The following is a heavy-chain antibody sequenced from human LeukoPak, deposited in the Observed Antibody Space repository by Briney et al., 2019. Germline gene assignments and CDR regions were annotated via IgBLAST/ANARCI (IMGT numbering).Heavy chain of an antibody. D-gene: IGHD3-16*01. Sequence: GGSLRLSCAASGFTFSSYAMSWVRQAPGKGLEWVSAICGGGGSTHYAHSVKGRFTLSRDKSKHTLYLQMNRLRAEDTAVYNCARDKGVGGGKNPDYWGEGTLLTVSS. V-gene: IGHV3-23*01. CDR3: ARDKGVGGGKNPDY. J-gene: IGHJ4*02. CDR1: GFTFSSYA. CDR2: ICGGGGST.